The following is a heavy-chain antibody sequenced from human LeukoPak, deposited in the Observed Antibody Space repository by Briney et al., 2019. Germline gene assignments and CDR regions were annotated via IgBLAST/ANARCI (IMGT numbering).Heavy chain of an antibody. Sequence: SETLSLTCTVSGGSISRYYWSWIRQPPGKGLEWIGYIYYSGSTNYNPSLNSRVTISVDTSKNQFPLKLSSVTAADTAVYYCARSAAGPNWFDPWGQGTLVTVSS. CDR3: ARSAAGPNWFDP. CDR2: IYYSGST. J-gene: IGHJ5*02. V-gene: IGHV4-59*01. CDR1: GGSISRYY. D-gene: IGHD6-13*01.